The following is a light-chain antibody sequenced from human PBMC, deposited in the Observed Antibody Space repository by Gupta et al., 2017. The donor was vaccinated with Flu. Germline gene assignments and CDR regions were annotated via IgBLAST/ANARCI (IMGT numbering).Light chain of an antibody. CDR1: SSNIGSNY. CDR2: RSN. J-gene: IGLJ1*01. CDR3: AAWDDSLSSYV. V-gene: IGLV1-47*01. Sequence: RFPISCSGSSSNIGSNYVHWYQQLPGPAPKLLIYRSNQRPSGVPDRFSGSKSGTSASLAISGLRSEDEADYYCAAWDDSLSSYVFGTGTKVTVL.